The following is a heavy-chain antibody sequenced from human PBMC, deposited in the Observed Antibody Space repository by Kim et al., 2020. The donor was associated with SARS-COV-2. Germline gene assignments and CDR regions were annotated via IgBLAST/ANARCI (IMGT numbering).Heavy chain of an antibody. CDR2: ISYDGSNK. J-gene: IGHJ6*02. CDR1: GFTFSSCA. Sequence: GGSLRLSCAASGFTFSSCAIHWVRQAPGKGLEWVAVISYDGSNKNYADSVKGRFTISRDNSKNTLYLQMNSLRAEDTAMYCCARDSWSRLRGLTYSYYGMDVWGQGTTVTVSS. CDR3: ARDSWSRLRGLTYSYYGMDV. V-gene: IGHV3-30-3*01. D-gene: IGHD3-10*01.